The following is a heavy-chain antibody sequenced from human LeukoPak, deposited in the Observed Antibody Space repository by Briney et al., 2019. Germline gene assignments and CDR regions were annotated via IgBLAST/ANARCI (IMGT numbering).Heavy chain of an antibody. CDR2: ISYDGSNK. J-gene: IGHJ4*02. D-gene: IGHD1-26*01. CDR1: GFTFSSYG. V-gene: IGHV3-30*18. Sequence: QAGGSLRLSCAASGFTFSSYGMQGVRQAPGKGLEWVEVISYDGSNKYYAHSVKGLFTISRDNSKHTVYLQMNSLRGEELDVYYCVKSRRVGANQRGLFEYWGQGTLVTVSP. CDR3: VKSRRVGANQRGLFEY.